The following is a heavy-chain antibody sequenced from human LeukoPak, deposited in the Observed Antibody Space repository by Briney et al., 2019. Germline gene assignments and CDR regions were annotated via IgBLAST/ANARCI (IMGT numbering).Heavy chain of an antibody. J-gene: IGHJ5*02. CDR1: GYSISSGYY. D-gene: IGHD3-16*01. CDR3: AAGGPGDWFDP. Sequence: PSETLSLTCAVSGYSISSGYYWGWIRQPPGKGLEWIGRIYHSGSTYYNPSLKSRVTISVDTSKNQFSLKLSSVTAADTAVYYCAAGGPGDWFDPWGQGTLVTVSS. CDR2: IYHSGST. V-gene: IGHV4-38-2*01.